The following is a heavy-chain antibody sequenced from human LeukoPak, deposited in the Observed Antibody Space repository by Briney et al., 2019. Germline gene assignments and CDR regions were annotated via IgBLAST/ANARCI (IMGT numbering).Heavy chain of an antibody. CDR2: AHYSGRT. Sequence: SSETLSLTCTVSGGSINNHYWSWVRQPPGKGLEWIGYAHYSGRTNYNASLKSRVTISADTSKNQFSLKLSSVTAADTAVYYCARRGYNDYFDYWGQGTLVTVSS. CDR1: GGSINNHY. V-gene: IGHV4-59*08. CDR3: ARRGYNDYFDY. J-gene: IGHJ4*02. D-gene: IGHD5-24*01.